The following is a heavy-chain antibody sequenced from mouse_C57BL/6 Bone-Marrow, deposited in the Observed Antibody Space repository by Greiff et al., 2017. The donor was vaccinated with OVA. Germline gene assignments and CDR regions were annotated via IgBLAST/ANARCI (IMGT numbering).Heavy chain of an antibody. D-gene: IGHD1-1*02. J-gene: IGHJ3*01. V-gene: IGHV5-12*01. CDR3: ARQLSRGFAY. CDR1: GFTFSDYY. Sequence: EVQRVESGGGLVQPGGSLKLSCAASGFTFSDYYMYWVRQTPEKRLEWVAYISNGGGSTYYPDTVKGRFTISRDNAKNTLYLQMSRLKSEDTAMYYCARQLSRGFAYWGQGTLVTVSA. CDR2: ISNGGGST.